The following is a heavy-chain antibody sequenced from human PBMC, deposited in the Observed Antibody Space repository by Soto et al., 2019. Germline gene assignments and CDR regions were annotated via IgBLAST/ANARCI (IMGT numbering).Heavy chain of an antibody. CDR1: GYSFTSYW. Sequence: PGESLKISCKGSGYSFTSYWIGWVRQMPGKGLEWMGIIYPGDSDTRYSPSFQGQVTISADKSISTAYLQWSSLKASDTAMYYCARLAQGYYDSSGYYYYYYGMDVWGQGTTVTVSS. D-gene: IGHD3-22*01. J-gene: IGHJ6*02. CDR2: IYPGDSDT. CDR3: ARLAQGYYDSSGYYYYYYGMDV. V-gene: IGHV5-51*01.